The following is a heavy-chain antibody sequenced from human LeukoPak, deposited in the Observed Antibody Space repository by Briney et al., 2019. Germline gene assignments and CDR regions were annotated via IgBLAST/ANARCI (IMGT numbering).Heavy chain of an antibody. CDR3: ARGQVDIVVVPASYYYYMDV. CDR1: GGSISSYY. Sequence: SETLSLTCTVSGGSISSYYWSWIRQPPGKGLEWIGYIYYSGSTKYNPSLKSRVTISVDTSKNQFSLKLSSVTAADTAVYYCARGQVDIVVVPASYYYYMDVWGKGTTVTVSS. D-gene: IGHD2-2*03. J-gene: IGHJ6*03. CDR2: IYYSGST. V-gene: IGHV4-59*01.